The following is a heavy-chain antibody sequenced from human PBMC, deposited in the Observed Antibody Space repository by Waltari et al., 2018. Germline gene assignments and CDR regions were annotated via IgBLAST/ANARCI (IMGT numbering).Heavy chain of an antibody. V-gene: IGHV3-64D*06. CDR1: GFTFRHHA. CDR2: ISQNGDGT. CDR3: VNDFWSDHSMGV. J-gene: IGHJ6*02. D-gene: IGHD3-3*01. Sequence: EVQVVESGGGLVQPGGSLRLSCSASGFTFRHHAMHWARQVPGKGLEYVSGISQNGDGTHYADSVKGRFTISRDNSKNTLYLQMSSLRTEDTAVYYCVNDFWSDHSMGVWGQGTTVTVSS.